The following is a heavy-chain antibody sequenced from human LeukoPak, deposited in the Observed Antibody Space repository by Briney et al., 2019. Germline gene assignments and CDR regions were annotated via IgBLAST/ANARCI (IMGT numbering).Heavy chain of an antibody. CDR1: GFTFSSYA. Sequence: GGSLRLSCAASGFTFSSYAMRWVRQAPGKGLEWVAVISYDGSNKYYADSVKGRFTISRDNSKNTLYLQMNSLRAEDTAVYYCARAQMVRGVIIIPADYWGQGTLVTVSS. D-gene: IGHD3-10*01. CDR2: ISYDGSNK. CDR3: ARAQMVRGVIIIPADY. J-gene: IGHJ4*02. V-gene: IGHV3-30-3*01.